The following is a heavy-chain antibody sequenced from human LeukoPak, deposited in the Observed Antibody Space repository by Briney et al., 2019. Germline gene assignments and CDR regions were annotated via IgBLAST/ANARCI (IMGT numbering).Heavy chain of an antibody. Sequence: GGSLRLSCAASGFTFSSYWMSWVRQAPGKGLEWVANIKQDGSEKYYVDSVKGRFTISRDNAKNSLYLQMNSLRAEDTAVYYCARDWFGYGTFYYYYYGMAVWGQGTTVTVSS. CDR1: GFTFSSYW. CDR3: ARDWFGYGTFYYYYYGMAV. J-gene: IGHJ6*02. V-gene: IGHV3-7*01. CDR2: IKQDGSEK. D-gene: IGHD3-10*01.